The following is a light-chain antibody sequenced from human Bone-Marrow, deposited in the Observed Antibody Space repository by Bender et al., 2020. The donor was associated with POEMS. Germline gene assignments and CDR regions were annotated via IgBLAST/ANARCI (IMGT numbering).Light chain of an antibody. J-gene: IGLJ1*01. CDR2: EVS. V-gene: IGLV2-23*02. CDR3: QSFERHLNGFV. Sequence: QSALTQPASVSGSPGQSITISCTGSSADVGNYNLVSWYQQHPGTAPKLLLYEVSKRPSGISDRFSGSKSGSTASLTISGLQAADEGVYYCQSFERHLNGFVFGSGTEVIVL. CDR1: SADVGNYNL.